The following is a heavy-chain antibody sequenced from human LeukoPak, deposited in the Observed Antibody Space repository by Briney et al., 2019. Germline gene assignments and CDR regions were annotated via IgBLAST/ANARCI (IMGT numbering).Heavy chain of an antibody. V-gene: IGHV1-2*06. CDR2: INPNSGGT. Sequence: ASVKVSCKASGYTCTGYYMHWVRQAPGQGLEWMGRINPNSGGTNYAQKFQGRVTMTRDTSISTAYMELSRLRSDDTAVYYCASYYDSSGYLSDYWGQGTLVTVSS. J-gene: IGHJ4*02. CDR3: ASYYDSSGYLSDY. D-gene: IGHD3-22*01. CDR1: GYTCTGYY.